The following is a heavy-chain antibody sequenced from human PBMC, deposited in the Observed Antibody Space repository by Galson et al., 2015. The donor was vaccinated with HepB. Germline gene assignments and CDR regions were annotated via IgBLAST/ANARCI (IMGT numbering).Heavy chain of an antibody. Sequence: QSGAEVKKPGESLKISCKGSGYSFSTYWIGWVRQMPGKGLEWMGLIYPGDSDTRYSPSFRGQVTISADKSISTAYLQWNSLEASDTAIYYCARAWEMAAFDYWGQGTLLTVSS. CDR1: GYSFSTYW. CDR3: ARAWEMAAFDY. J-gene: IGHJ4*02. CDR2: IYPGDSDT. V-gene: IGHV5-51*01. D-gene: IGHD5-24*01.